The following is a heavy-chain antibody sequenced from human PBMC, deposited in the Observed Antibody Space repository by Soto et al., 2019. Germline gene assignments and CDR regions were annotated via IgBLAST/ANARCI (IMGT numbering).Heavy chain of an antibody. J-gene: IGHJ4*02. Sequence: ASVKVSCKASGYTFTSYAMHWVRQAPGQRLEWMGWINAGNGNTKYSQKFQGRVTITRDTSASTAYMELSSLRSEDTAVYYCARTSYSYGSVVGMYYFDYWGQGTLVTVSS. CDR2: INAGNGNT. CDR3: ARTSYSYGSVVGMYYFDY. CDR1: GYTFTSYA. V-gene: IGHV1-3*01. D-gene: IGHD5-18*01.